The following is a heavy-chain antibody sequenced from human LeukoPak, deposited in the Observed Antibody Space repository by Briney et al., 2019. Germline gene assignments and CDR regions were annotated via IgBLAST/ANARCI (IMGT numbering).Heavy chain of an antibody. CDR3: ARNTAPGYGLDV. V-gene: IGHV1-2*02. D-gene: IGHD5-18*01. Sequence: GASVKVSCKASGYTFTGYYIHWVRQAPGQGFEWMGWIHPNSGATDYAQNFQGRVTMTRDTSISTAYMDLSRLRSDDTAVYYCARNTAPGYGLDVWGQGTTVTVSS. J-gene: IGHJ6*02. CDR1: GYTFTGYY. CDR2: IHPNSGAT.